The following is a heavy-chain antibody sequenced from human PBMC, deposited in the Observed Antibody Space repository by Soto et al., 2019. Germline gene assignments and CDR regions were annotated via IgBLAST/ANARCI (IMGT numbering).Heavy chain of an antibody. V-gene: IGHV1-69*01. Sequence: QVQLVQSGAEVKKPGSSVKVSCKASGGTFSSYAISWVRQAPGQGLEWMGGIIPICGTANYAQKFQGRVTITADESTSTAYMELSSLRSEDTAVYYCARDALSTVTNYYYYYGMDFWGQWTTVTVSS. CDR2: IIPICGTA. J-gene: IGHJ6*02. CDR1: GGTFSSYA. CDR3: ARDALSTVTNYYYYYGMDF. D-gene: IGHD4-4*01.